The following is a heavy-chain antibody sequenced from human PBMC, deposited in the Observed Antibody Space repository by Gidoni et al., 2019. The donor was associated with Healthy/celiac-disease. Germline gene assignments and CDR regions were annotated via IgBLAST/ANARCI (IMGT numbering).Heavy chain of an antibody. CDR1: GYTFTGYY. J-gene: IGHJ6*02. CDR3: AREARSGLHHYYYYYGMDV. CDR2: INPNSGGT. V-gene: IGHV1-2*04. D-gene: IGHD5-12*01. Sequence: QVQLVQSGAEVKKPGASVKVSCKASGYTFTGYYMHWVRQAPAQGLAWMGWINPNSGGTNYAQKFQGWVTMTRDTSISTAYMELSRLRSDDTAVYYCAREARSGLHHYYYYYGMDVWGQGTTVTVSS.